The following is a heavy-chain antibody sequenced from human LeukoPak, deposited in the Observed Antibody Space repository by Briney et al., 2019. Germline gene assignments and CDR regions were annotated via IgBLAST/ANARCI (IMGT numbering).Heavy chain of an antibody. CDR3: ARLWDSSSSRHFDY. CDR2: INSDESNT. V-gene: IGHV3-74*01. J-gene: IGHJ4*02. Sequence: PGGSLRLSCAASGFTFSTYWMLWVRQAPGKGLVWVSHINSDESNTNYADSVKGRFTISRDNAKNTLYLQMNNLRAEDTAVYFCARLWDSSSSRHFDYWGQGTLVTVSS. D-gene: IGHD6-6*01. CDR1: GFTFSTYW.